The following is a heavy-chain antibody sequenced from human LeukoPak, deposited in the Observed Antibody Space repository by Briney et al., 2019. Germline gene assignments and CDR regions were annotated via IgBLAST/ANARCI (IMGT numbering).Heavy chain of an antibody. CDR2: ISGSGGST. V-gene: IGHV3-23*01. CDR1: GFTFSSYA. CDR3: AMLPGTMIVVVISY. J-gene: IGHJ4*02. D-gene: IGHD3-22*01. Sequence: GGSLRLSCAASGFTFSSYAMSWVRQAPGKGLEWVSAISGSGGSTYYADSVKGRFTISKDNSRNTLYLQMNSLRAEDTAIYYCAMLPGTMIVVVISYWGQGTLVTVSS.